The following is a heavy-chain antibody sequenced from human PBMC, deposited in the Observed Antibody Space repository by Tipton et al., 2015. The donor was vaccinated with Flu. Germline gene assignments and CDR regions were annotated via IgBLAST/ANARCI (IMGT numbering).Heavy chain of an antibody. Sequence: TLSLTCAVYGGSFSNYYWSWIRQAPGKGLEWIGDINHTGSTNYNPSLKSRVIISVDTSKNQFSLKLSSVTAADTAVYYCATTTYYYGSGSHDYWGQGTLVTASS. CDR2: INHTGST. D-gene: IGHD3-10*01. J-gene: IGHJ4*02. CDR1: GGSFSNYY. V-gene: IGHV4-34*01. CDR3: ATTTYYYGSGSHDY.